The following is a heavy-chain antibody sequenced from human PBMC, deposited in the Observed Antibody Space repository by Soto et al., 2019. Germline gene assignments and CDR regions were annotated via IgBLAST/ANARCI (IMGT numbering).Heavy chain of an antibody. CDR1: GFTFSSYA. D-gene: IGHD3-10*01. J-gene: IGHJ6*02. Sequence: QVQLVESGGGVVQPGRSLRLSCAASGFTFSSYAMHWVRQAPGKGLEWVAVISYDGSNKYYADSVKGRFTISRDNSENRLYLQMISLRAGDTAVYYCARNKKWYGSGSYWAYYYYGMDVWGQGTTVTVSS. CDR2: ISYDGSNK. CDR3: ARNKKWYGSGSYWAYYYYGMDV. V-gene: IGHV3-30-3*01.